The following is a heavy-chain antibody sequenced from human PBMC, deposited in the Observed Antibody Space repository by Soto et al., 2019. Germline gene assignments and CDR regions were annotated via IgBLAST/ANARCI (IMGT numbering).Heavy chain of an antibody. D-gene: IGHD3-10*01. Sequence: SETLSLTCTVSGGSISSGDYYWSWIRQPPGKGLEWIGYIYYSGSTYYNPSLKSRVTISVDTSKNQFSLKLSSVTAADTAVYYCARQSMVRGDNHYYYYYMDVWGKGTTVTVSS. V-gene: IGHV4-30-4*01. CDR3: ARQSMVRGDNHYYYYYMDV. CDR2: IYYSGST. J-gene: IGHJ6*03. CDR1: GGSISSGDYY.